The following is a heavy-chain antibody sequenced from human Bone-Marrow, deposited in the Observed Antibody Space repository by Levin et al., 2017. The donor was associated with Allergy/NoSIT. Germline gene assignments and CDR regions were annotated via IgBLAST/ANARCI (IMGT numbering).Heavy chain of an antibody. D-gene: IGHD3-3*01. V-gene: IGHV4-59*01. CDR1: GGSISSYY. Sequence: GSLRLSCTVSGGSISSYYWSWIRQPPGKGLEWIGYIYYNGNTNYNPSLKSRVTISVDMSKNQFSLKLNSVTAADTAVYYCTRAGERIALFGVEHDAFDIWGQGTMVTVSS. J-gene: IGHJ3*02. CDR3: TRAGERIALFGVEHDAFDI. CDR2: IYYNGNT.